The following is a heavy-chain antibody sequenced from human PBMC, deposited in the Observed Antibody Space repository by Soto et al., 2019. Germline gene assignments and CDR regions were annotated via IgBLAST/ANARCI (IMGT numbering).Heavy chain of an antibody. V-gene: IGHV3-11*06. CDR2: ISPGSRYP. CDR3: VRGGGGGLFDP. CDR1: GFTFGDSY. D-gene: IGHD2-15*01. Sequence: GGSLRLSCAGSGFTFGDSYMSWIRQAPGKGLEWLSYISPGSRYPAYADSVKGRFTISRDNAKRSLYLQMMGLTAEDTAIYYCVRGGGGGLFDPWGQGTMVTVSS. J-gene: IGHJ5*02.